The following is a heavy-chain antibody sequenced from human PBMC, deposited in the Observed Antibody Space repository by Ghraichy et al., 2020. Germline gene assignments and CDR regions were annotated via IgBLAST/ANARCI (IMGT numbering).Heavy chain of an antibody. CDR1: GFTFDNYG. D-gene: IGHD6-13*01. CDR3: AKEFSSVEAATFFDY. J-gene: IGHJ4*02. V-gene: IGHV3-9*01. Sequence: GGSLRLSCAASGFTFDNYGIHWVRHAPGKGLEWVAGISWNSGSIDYADSVKGRFTISRDNAKNSLYLQMNSLRVEDTALYYCAKEFSSVEAATFFDYWGQGTLVNVSS. CDR2: ISWNSGSI.